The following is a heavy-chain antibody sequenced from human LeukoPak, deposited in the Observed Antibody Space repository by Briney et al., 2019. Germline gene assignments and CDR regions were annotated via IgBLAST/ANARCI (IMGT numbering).Heavy chain of an antibody. J-gene: IGHJ4*02. CDR1: GYALTELS. V-gene: IGHV1-24*01. Sequence: ASVKVSCKVSGYALTELSMHWVRQAPGKGLEWMGGFDPEDGETIYAQKFQGRVTMTEDTSTDTAYMELSSLRSEDTAVYYCAIQTYLPLKYSGSWYKDPRNYYFDYWGQGTLVTVSS. D-gene: IGHD6-13*01. CDR3: AIQTYLPLKYSGSWYKDPRNYYFDY. CDR2: FDPEDGET.